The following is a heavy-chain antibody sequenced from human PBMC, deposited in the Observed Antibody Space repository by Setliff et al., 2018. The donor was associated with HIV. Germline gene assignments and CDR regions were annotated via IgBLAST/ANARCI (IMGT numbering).Heavy chain of an antibody. Sequence: PSETLSLTCSISGGSIIRGGYYWSWIRQHPEKGLEWIGYIYFTGKTYYNPSLKSRVSISVDTAKDQFSLNLKSVTAADTATYYCARDLTSNSNCCDPWSQGITVTVSS. CDR2: IYFTGKT. CDR3: ARDLTSNSNCCDP. CDR1: GGSIIRGGYY. V-gene: IGHV4-31*03. D-gene: IGHD2-21*01. J-gene: IGHJ5*02.